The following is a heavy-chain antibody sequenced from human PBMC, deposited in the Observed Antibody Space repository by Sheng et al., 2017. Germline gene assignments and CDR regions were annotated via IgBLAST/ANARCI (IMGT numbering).Heavy chain of an antibody. CDR3: ARAFHDYSNYLTRDGAFDI. V-gene: IGHV3-30-3*01. D-gene: IGHD4-4*01. Sequence: QVQLVESGGGVVQPGRSLRLSCAASGFTFSSYAMHWVRQAPGKGLEWVAVISYDGSNKYYADSVKGRFTISRDNSKNTLYLQMNSLRAEDTAVYYCARAFHDYSNYLTRDGAFDIWGQGTMVTVSS. CDR2: ISYDGSNK. J-gene: IGHJ3*02. CDR1: GFTFSSYA.